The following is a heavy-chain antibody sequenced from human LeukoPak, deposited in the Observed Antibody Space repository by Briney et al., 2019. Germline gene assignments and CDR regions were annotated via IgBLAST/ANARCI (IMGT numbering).Heavy chain of an antibody. D-gene: IGHD3-3*01. V-gene: IGHV3-23*01. CDR1: GFTFSSYA. Sequence: GGSLRLSCAASGFTFSSYAMSWVRQAPGKGLEWVSVISGSGGSTFYADSVEGRFTISRDNSKNTLYLQMNSLRAEDTALYYCATSYYDFYYFDYWGQGTLVTVSS. J-gene: IGHJ4*02. CDR3: ATSYYDFYYFDY. CDR2: ISGSGGST.